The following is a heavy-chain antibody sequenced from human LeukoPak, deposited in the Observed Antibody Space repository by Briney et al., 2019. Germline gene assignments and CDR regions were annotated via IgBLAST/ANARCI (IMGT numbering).Heavy chain of an antibody. D-gene: IGHD2-8*01. CDR2: IYYSGST. Sequence: SETLSLTCTVSGGSISSGGYYWSWIRQHPGKGLEWIGYIYYSGSTYYNPSLKSRVTISVDTSKNQLSLKLSSVTAADTAVYYCARVVCTNGVCYRSPYYYYGMDVWGQGTTVTVSS. V-gene: IGHV4-31*03. CDR1: GGSISSGGYY. J-gene: IGHJ6*02. CDR3: ARVVCTNGVCYRSPYYYYGMDV.